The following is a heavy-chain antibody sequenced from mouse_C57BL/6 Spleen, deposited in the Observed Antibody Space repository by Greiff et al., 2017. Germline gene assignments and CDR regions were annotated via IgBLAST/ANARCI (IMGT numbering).Heavy chain of an antibody. CDR3: ARELGYYFDY. CDR1: GFTFSDYY. V-gene: IGHV5-16*01. J-gene: IGHJ2*01. D-gene: IGHD4-1*01. CDR2: IHYDGSST. Sequence: EVMLVESEGGLVQPGSSMKLSCTASGFTFSDYYMAWVRQVPEKGLEWVANIHYDGSSTYYLDSLKSRFIISRDNAKNILYLQMSSLKSEDTATYYCARELGYYFDYWGQGTTLTVSS.